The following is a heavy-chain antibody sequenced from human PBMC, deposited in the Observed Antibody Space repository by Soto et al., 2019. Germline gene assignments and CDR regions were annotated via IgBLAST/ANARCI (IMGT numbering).Heavy chain of an antibody. CDR3: AISPSYYDFWGGYYASGGLDV. CDR1: GFTVSSNY. CDR2: IYSGGST. V-gene: IGHV3-53*01. Sequence: EVQLVESGGGLIQPGGSLRLSCAASGFTVSSNYMSWVRQAPGKGLEWVSVIYSGGSTHYADYVKGRFTISRDNSKNTLYLQMKSLRGEAAAVYYCAISPSYYDFWGGYYASGGLDVWGQGTTVTVSS. J-gene: IGHJ6*02. D-gene: IGHD3-3*01.